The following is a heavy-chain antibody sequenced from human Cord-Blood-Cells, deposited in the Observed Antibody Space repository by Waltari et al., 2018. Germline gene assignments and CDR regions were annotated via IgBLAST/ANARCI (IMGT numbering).Heavy chain of an antibody. J-gene: IGHJ4*02. CDR3: ARRGPAFDY. CDR1: GGSISSSSYY. CDR2: IYYSGRT. Sequence: QLQLQESGPGLVKPSETLSLTCTVSGGSISSSSYYWGWIRPPPGKGLEWIGSIYYSGRTYYNPSLKSRVTISVDTSKNQFSLKLSSVTAADTAVYYCARRGPAFDYWGQGTLVTVSS. V-gene: IGHV4-39*01.